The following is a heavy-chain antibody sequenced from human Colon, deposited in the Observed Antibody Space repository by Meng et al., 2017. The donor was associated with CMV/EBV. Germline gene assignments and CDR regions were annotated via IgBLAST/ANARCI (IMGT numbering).Heavy chain of an antibody. Sequence: SETLSLTCTVSGYSISSGYYWGWIRQPPGKGLEWIVSIYHSGSTYYNPSLKSRVTISVDTSKNQFSLKLSSVTAADTAVYYCASETVTTYGMDVWGQGTTVTVSS. CDR2: IYHSGST. J-gene: IGHJ6*02. CDR3: ASETVTTYGMDV. CDR1: GYSISSGYY. D-gene: IGHD4-17*01. V-gene: IGHV4-38-2*02.